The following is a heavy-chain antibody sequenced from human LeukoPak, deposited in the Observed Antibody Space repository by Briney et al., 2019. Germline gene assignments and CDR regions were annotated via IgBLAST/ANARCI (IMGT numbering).Heavy chain of an antibody. V-gene: IGHV3-7*01. Sequence: PGGSLRLSCAASGFTFSSYWMSWVRQAPGKGLEWVANIKQDGSEKYYVDSVKGRFTISRDNAKNSLYLQTNSLRAEDTAVYYCARCGYGYYYYGMDVWGQGTTVTVSS. CDR3: ARCGYGYYYYGMDV. CDR2: IKQDGSEK. D-gene: IGHD5-18*01. CDR1: GFTFSSYW. J-gene: IGHJ6*02.